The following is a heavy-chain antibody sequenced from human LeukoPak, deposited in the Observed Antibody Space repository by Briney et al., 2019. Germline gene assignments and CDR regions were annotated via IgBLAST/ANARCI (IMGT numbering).Heavy chain of an antibody. CDR3: AKDNQAEQWLVPVDY. CDR1: GFTFSSYG. Sequence: PGGSLRLSCAASGFTFSSYGMHWVRQAPGKGLEWVAFIRYDGSNKYYADPVKGRFTISRDNSKNTLYLQMNSLRAEDTAVYYCAKDNQAEQWLVPVDYWGQGTLVTVSS. V-gene: IGHV3-30*02. D-gene: IGHD6-19*01. CDR2: IRYDGSNK. J-gene: IGHJ4*02.